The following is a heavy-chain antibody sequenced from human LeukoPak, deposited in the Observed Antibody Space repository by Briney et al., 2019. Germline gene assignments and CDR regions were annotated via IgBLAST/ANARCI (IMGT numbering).Heavy chain of an antibody. J-gene: IGHJ4*02. Sequence: GGSLRLSCVASGFTFNTYAMSWVRQAPGKGLEWVSGIASGGATTFYADSVKGRFTISRDNSKNTVYLQIDSLRAEDTALYYCAKVKTSGTYSFDYWGRGTLVTVSS. CDR2: IASGGATT. V-gene: IGHV3-23*01. CDR1: GFTFNTYA. D-gene: IGHD1-26*01. CDR3: AKVKTSGTYSFDY.